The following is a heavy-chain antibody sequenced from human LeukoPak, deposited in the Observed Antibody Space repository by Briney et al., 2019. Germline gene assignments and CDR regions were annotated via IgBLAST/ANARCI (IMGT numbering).Heavy chain of an antibody. V-gene: IGHV3-23*01. CDR2: ISDSGGST. CDR3: ARDLLGN. Sequence: GSLRLSCAASGFTFSNYAMSWVRQAPGRGLEWVSSISDSGGSTYYADSVKGRFTISRDNSKNTQYLQMNSLRAEDTAVYYCARDLLGNWGQGTLVTVSS. CDR1: GFTFSNYA. J-gene: IGHJ4*02. D-gene: IGHD3-16*01.